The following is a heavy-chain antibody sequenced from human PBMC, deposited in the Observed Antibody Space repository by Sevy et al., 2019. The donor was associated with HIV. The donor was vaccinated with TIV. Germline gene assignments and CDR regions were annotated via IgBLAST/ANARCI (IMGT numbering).Heavy chain of an antibody. J-gene: IGHJ4*01. V-gene: IGHV3-53*01. CDR1: GFSVGSNY. D-gene: IGHD5-12*01. CDR3: ARETVSGYNL. Sequence: GGSLRLSCVASGFSVGSNYISRVRQAPGKGLEWVSAIYAGGNTYYADSVKVRFTISRDNSKNTVYLQMNSLRAEDTAVYYCARETVSGYNLWGQGTLVTVSS. CDR2: IYAGGNT.